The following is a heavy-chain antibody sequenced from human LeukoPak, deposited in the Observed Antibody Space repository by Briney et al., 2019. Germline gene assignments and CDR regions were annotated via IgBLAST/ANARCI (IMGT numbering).Heavy chain of an antibody. CDR3: ARERQPAAAPDY. V-gene: IGHV1-69*06. J-gene: IGHJ4*02. Sequence: ASVKVSCKASGGTFSSYAISWVRQAPGQGLEWMGGIIPIFGTANYAQKFQGRVTITADKSTSTAYMELSSLRSEDTAVYYCARERQPAAAPDYWGQGTLVTVSS. D-gene: IGHD2-2*01. CDR2: IIPIFGTA. CDR1: GGTFSSYA.